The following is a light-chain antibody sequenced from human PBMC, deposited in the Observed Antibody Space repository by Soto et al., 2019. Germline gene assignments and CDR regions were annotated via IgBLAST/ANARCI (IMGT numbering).Light chain of an antibody. Sequence: DIVMTQSPLSLPVTPGEPASISCRSSPSLLHSNGYNYLDWYLQKPGQSPQLLIYLGSNRASGVPDRFSGSGSGTDFTRKISRVEAEDVGVYYCMHALQTPWTFGQGTKVESK. V-gene: IGKV2-28*01. CDR3: MHALQTPWT. CDR2: LGS. J-gene: IGKJ1*01. CDR1: PSLLHSNGYNY.